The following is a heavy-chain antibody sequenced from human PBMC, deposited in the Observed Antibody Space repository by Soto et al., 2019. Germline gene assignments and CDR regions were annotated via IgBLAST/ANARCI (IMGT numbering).Heavy chain of an antibody. J-gene: IGHJ4*02. Sequence: GASVKVSCKASGYTFTGYYMHWVRQAPGQGLEWMGWINPNSGGTNYAQKFQGWVTMTRDTSISTAYMELSRLRSDDTAVYYCAREVQQYYDILTGYFFSSDRYYFDYWGQGTLVTVSS. CDR3: AREVQQYYDILTGYFFSSDRYYFDY. CDR1: GYTFTGYY. CDR2: INPNSGGT. D-gene: IGHD3-9*01. V-gene: IGHV1-2*04.